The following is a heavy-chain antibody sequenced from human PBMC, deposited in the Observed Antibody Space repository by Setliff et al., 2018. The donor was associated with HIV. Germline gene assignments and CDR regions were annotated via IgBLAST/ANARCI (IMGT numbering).Heavy chain of an antibody. J-gene: IGHJ4*02. CDR1: RFNISTHT. CDR3: AKDLKRYSGIFSLDY. CDR2: ISSTGQYV. V-gene: IGHV3-21*01. Sequence: GGSLRLSCAASRFNISTHTVNWVRQAPGKGLEWVSSISSTGQYVHYADSLEGRFTIPRDNSKDKLYLQMNSLRAEDTAVFYCAKDLKRYSGIFSLDYWGQGTLVTVSS. D-gene: IGHD1-26*01.